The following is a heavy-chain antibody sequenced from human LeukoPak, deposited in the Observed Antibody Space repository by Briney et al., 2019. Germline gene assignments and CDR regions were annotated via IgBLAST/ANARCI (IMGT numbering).Heavy chain of an antibody. CDR2: IYTSGST. CDR1: GGSISSYY. CDR3: ARDLMRYWFDP. V-gene: IGHV4-4*07. J-gene: IGHJ5*02. D-gene: IGHD2-8*01. Sequence: SETLSLTCTVSGGSISSYYWTWIRQPAGKGLKWIGRIYTSGSTNYNPALESRVTMSVDTSKNQFSLKLSSVTAADTAVYYCARDLMRYWFDPWGQGTLVTVSS.